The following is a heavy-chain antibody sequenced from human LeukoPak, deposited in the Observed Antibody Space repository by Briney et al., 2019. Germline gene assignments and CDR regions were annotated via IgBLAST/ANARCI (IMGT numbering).Heavy chain of an antibody. CDR1: GYTFTGYY. CDR2: INPNSGGT. CDR3: ARGDIVATISYYYYYYGMDV. D-gene: IGHD5-12*01. J-gene: IGHJ6*02. Sequence: ASVKVSCTASGYTFTGYYMHWVRQAPGQGLEWMGWINPNSGGTNYAQKFQGWVTMTRDTSISTAYMELSRLRSDDTAVYYCARGDIVATISYYYYYYGMDVWGQGTTVTVSS. V-gene: IGHV1-2*04.